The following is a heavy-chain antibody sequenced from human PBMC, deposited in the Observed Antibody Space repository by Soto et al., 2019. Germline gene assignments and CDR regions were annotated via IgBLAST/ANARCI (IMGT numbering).Heavy chain of an antibody. CDR3: AKGGRIQLWLMHHDY. CDR2: ISYDGSNK. CDR1: GFTFSSYG. Sequence: QVQLVESGGGVVQPGRSLRLSCAASGFTFSSYGMHWVRQAPGKGLEWVAVISYDGSNKYYADSVKGRFTISRDNSKNTLYLQMNSLRAEDTAMYYCAKGGRIQLWLMHHDYWGQGTLVTVSS. V-gene: IGHV3-30*18. D-gene: IGHD5-18*01. J-gene: IGHJ4*02.